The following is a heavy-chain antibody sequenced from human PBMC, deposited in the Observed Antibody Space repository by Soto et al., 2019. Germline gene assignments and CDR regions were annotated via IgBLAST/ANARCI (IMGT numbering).Heavy chain of an antibody. Sequence: SETLSLTCSVSGGSISSRSYSWGWIRQPPGEGLEWIGTFYYSENTYYNPSLKSRVSISVDTSKNQFSLKVSSVTAADTAVYYCARVSGSYYYGMDVWGQGTTVTVSS. CDR3: ARVSGSYYYGMDV. D-gene: IGHD1-26*01. CDR1: GGSISSRSYS. CDR2: FYYSENT. J-gene: IGHJ6*02. V-gene: IGHV4-39*07.